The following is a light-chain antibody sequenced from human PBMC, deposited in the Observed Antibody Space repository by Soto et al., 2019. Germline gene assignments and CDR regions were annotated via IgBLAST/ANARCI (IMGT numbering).Light chain of an antibody. Sequence: DIVMTQSPATLSVSPGERVTLSCRASQSIRTDLAWYQQKSGQGPRLLIYDASTRATGIPARFSGSGSGTEFTLTISSLQSEDFAVYYCQQYNNWPPWTFGQGAKVDI. CDR3: QQYNNWPPWT. CDR1: QSIRTD. J-gene: IGKJ1*01. V-gene: IGKV3D-15*01. CDR2: DAS.